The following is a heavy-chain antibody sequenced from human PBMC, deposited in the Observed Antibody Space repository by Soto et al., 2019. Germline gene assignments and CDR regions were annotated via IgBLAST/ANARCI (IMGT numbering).Heavy chain of an antibody. CDR2: ISWNSGSI. CDR1: GFTFDDYA. CDR3: AKASSSGWYRGDFDY. Sequence: EVQLVESGGGLVQPGRSLRLSCAASGFTFDDYAMHWVRQAPGKGLEWVSGISWNSGSIGYADSVKGRFTISRDNAKNPLYLQMNSLRAEDTALYYCAKASSSGWYRGDFDYWGQGTLVTVSS. J-gene: IGHJ4*02. V-gene: IGHV3-9*01. D-gene: IGHD6-19*01.